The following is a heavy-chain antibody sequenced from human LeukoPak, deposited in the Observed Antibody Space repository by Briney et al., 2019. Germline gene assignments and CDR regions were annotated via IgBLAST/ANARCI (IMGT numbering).Heavy chain of an antibody. CDR3: ARDSSSWYGFDP. CDR2: IYHSGST. V-gene: IGHV4-59*12. J-gene: IGHJ5*02. D-gene: IGHD6-13*01. CDR1: GGSISSYY. Sequence: SETLSLTCTVSGGSISSYYWSWIRQPPGKGLEWIGEIYHSGSTNYNPSLKSRVTISVDKSKNQFSLKLSSVTAADTAVYYCARDSSSWYGFDPWGQGTLVTVSS.